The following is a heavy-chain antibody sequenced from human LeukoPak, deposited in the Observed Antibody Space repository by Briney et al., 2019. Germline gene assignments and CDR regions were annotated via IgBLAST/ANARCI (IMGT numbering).Heavy chain of an antibody. J-gene: IGHJ4*02. V-gene: IGHV4-39*07. D-gene: IGHD2-21*02. CDR2: IYYSGST. CDR1: GGSISSSSYY. Sequence: SETLSLTCTVSGGSISSSSYYWGWIRQPPGKGLEWIGSIYYSGSTYYNPSLKSRVTISVDTSKNQFSLKLSSVTAADTAVYYCARARGSRIVVVTATALDYWGQGTLVSVSS. CDR3: ARARGSRIVVVTATALDY.